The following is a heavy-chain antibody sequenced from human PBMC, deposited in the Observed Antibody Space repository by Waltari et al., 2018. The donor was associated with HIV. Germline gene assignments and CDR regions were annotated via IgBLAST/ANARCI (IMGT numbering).Heavy chain of an antibody. CDR3: ATTVTTRGTFDY. CDR1: GFPFRRYA. CDR2: ISSKSEYI. D-gene: IGHD4-17*01. Sequence: VQLVESGGGLVKPGGSLRLSCEASGFPFRRYALNWVRQAPGKGLQWLSYISSKSEYIYYVHSVQGRFTISRDNAKSSVFLQMDNVRDEDTATYYCATTVTTRGTFDYWGQGTVVAV. J-gene: IGHJ4*02. V-gene: IGHV3-21*02.